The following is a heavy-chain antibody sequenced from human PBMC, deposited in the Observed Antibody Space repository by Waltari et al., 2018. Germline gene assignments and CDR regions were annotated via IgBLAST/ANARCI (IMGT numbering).Heavy chain of an antibody. CDR3: ARAVEPDY. D-gene: IGHD2-15*01. V-gene: IGHV3-23*04. CDR1: GFTFTSYA. Sequence: EVQLVESGGGLVQPGGSLRLSCAASGFTFTSYAMSWVRQAPGKGLEWVSAISDGGGNTYCADSIKGRFTISKDNAKNTLYLQMKSLRIEDTAVYHCARAVEPDYWGQGTLVTVSS. J-gene: IGHJ4*02. CDR2: ISDGGGNT.